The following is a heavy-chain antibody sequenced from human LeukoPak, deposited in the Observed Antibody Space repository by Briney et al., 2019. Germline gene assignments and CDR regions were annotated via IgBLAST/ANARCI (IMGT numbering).Heavy chain of an antibody. Sequence: GGSLRLSCAASGFTFSSYAMSWVRQAPGKGLEWVSAISGSGGSTYCADSVKGRFTISRDNSKNTLYLQMNSLRAEDTAVYYCAKDPAQWLARSGAFDIWGQGTMVTVSS. V-gene: IGHV3-23*01. D-gene: IGHD6-19*01. CDR2: ISGSGGST. CDR1: GFTFSSYA. J-gene: IGHJ3*02. CDR3: AKDPAQWLARSGAFDI.